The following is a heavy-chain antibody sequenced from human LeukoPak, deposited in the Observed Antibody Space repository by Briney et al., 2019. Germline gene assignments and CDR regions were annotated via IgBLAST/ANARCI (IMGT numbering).Heavy chain of an antibody. CDR3: ARATWEDYDYYFDY. CDR2: IYYSGST. Sequence: SETLSLTCTVPGGSISSGDYYWSWIRQPPGKGLEWIGYIYYSGSTYYNPSLKSRVTISVDTSKNQFSLKLSSVTAADTAVYYCARATWEDYDYYFDYWGQGTLVTVSS. J-gene: IGHJ4*02. CDR1: GGSISSGDYY. V-gene: IGHV4-30-4*02. D-gene: IGHD4-17*01.